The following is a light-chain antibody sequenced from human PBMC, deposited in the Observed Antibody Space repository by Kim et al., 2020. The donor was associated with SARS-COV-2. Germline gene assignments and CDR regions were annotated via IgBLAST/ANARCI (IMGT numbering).Light chain of an antibody. CDR1: ESVGIK. CDR3: QQYHKWPVIT. V-gene: IGKV3-15*01. J-gene: IGKJ5*01. Sequence: IVMTQSPGTLSLSPGEIATLSCRASESVGIKLAWYQQKPGQAPRLLIYDASTRDTGIPGRFSGSGSGTEFTLTIGRLQSEDFALYYCQQYHKWPVITFGQGTRVEIK. CDR2: DAS.